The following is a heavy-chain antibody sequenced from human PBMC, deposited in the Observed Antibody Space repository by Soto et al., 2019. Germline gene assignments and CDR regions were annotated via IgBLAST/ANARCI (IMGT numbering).Heavy chain of an antibody. V-gene: IGHV4-39*01. D-gene: IGHD3-9*01. CDR2: IYYSGST. J-gene: IGHJ6*02. Sequence: SETLSLTCAVYGGSFSSYYWGWIRQPPGKGLEWIGSIYYSGSTYYNPSLKSRVTISVDTSKNQFSLKLSSVTAADTAVYYCARQSYFDWLGSYYYYGMDVWGQGTTVTVSS. CDR3: ARQSYFDWLGSYYYYGMDV. CDR1: GGSFSSYY.